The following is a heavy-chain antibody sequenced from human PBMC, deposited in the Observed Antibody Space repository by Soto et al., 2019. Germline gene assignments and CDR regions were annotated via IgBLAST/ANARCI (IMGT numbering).Heavy chain of an antibody. CDR3: ARAAVLTFTRFYDVDV. Sequence: QVQLVQSGAEVKTPGSSVKVSCEASGGTFNSYSINWVRQAPGQGLEWRGRLIPMFGTTDYAQRFQGRVTFTADESTNTASMEVTNLTSEDTAVYYCARAAVLTFTRFYDVDVWGQGTTVTVSS. J-gene: IGHJ6*02. V-gene: IGHV1-69*18. D-gene: IGHD6-13*01. CDR2: LIPMFGTT. CDR1: GGTFNSYS.